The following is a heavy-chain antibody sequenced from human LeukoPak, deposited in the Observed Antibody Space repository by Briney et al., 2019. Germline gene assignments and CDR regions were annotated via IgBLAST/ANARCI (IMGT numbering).Heavy chain of an antibody. V-gene: IGHV3-33*06. Sequence: GGSLRLSCAASGFTFSSYGMDWVRQAPGKGLEWVAGVWYDGSKTYYADSVKGRFTISRDNPKNTVFLQMSSVRAEDTAVYYCAKSGVGSFYYFGHWGLGALVTVSS. CDR1: GFTFSSYG. D-gene: IGHD3-3*02. CDR3: AKSGVGSFYYFGH. CDR2: VWYDGSKT. J-gene: IGHJ4*02.